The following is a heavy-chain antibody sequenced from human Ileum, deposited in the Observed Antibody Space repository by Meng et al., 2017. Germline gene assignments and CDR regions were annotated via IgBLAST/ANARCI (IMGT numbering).Heavy chain of an antibody. D-gene: IGHD3-3*01. V-gene: IGHV3-11*01. J-gene: IGHJ4*02. CDR3: AKYDFWSGKVFDY. CDR1: GFTVSDYY. CDR2: ISGSGDTV. Sequence: VPLLASGGGLVRPGGTLVLFCVASGFTVSDYYMTCIRQAPRKALEWVANISGSGDTVSYAATLTGRFTIYRDNARNLLFLQTDSLRADDKAVYYCAKYDFWSGKVFDYWGQGTLVTVSS.